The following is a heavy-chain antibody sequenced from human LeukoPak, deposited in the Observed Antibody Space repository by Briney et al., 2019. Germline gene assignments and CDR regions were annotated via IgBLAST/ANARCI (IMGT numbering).Heavy chain of an antibody. V-gene: IGHV3-11*01. Sequence: GGSLRLSCAASGFTFSDYYMSWIRQAPGKGLEWVSYISSSGSTIYYAESVKGRFTISRDNAKNSLYLQMNSLRAEDTAVYYCASSEPLLYGGVDYWGQGTLVTVSS. CDR3: ASSEPLLYGGVDY. CDR2: ISSSGSTI. D-gene: IGHD2-2*02. CDR1: GFTFSDYY. J-gene: IGHJ4*02.